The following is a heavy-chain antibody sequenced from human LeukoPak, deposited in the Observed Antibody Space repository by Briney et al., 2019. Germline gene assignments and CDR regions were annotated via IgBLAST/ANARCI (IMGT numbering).Heavy chain of an antibody. CDR3: ARDPQSDYGD. CDR2: IWYDGSNK. V-gene: IGHV3-33*01. D-gene: IGHD4-17*01. CDR1: GFTFSSYG. Sequence: GGSLRLSCAASGFTFSSYGMHWVRQAPGKGLGWVAVIWYDGSNKYYADSVKGRFTISRDNSKNTLYLQMNSLRAEDTAVYYWARDPQSDYGDWGQGTLVTVSS. J-gene: IGHJ4*02.